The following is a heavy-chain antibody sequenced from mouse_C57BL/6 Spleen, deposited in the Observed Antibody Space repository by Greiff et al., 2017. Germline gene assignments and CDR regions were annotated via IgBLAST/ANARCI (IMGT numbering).Heavy chain of an antibody. CDR2: IYPRGGNT. D-gene: IGHD1-1*02. Sequence: QMQLKQSGAELARPGASVKLSCTASGYTFTSYGISWVQQRTGQGLEWIGEIYPRGGNTYYNEKFKGKATLTADKSSSTAYMELRSLTSEDSAVYFCARLWGYGYAMDYWGQGTSGTVSA. J-gene: IGHJ4*01. CDR1: GYTFTSYG. CDR3: ARLWGYGYAMDY. V-gene: IGHV1-81*01.